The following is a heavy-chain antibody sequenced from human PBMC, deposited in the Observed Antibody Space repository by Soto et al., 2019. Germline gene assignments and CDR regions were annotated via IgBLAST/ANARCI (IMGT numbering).Heavy chain of an antibody. CDR3: ALAGYYYDSSGYYSYFDY. V-gene: IGHV3-53*01. CDR1: GFTVSSHY. D-gene: IGHD3-22*01. Sequence: EVQLVESGGGLIQPGGSLRLSCAASGFTVSSHYMSWVRQAPGKGLEWVSVIYSGGSTYYADSVKGRFTISRDNSKNTMYLQMNSLRAEDTAVYYCALAGYYYDSSGYYSYFDYWGQGTLVTVSS. CDR2: IYSGGST. J-gene: IGHJ4*02.